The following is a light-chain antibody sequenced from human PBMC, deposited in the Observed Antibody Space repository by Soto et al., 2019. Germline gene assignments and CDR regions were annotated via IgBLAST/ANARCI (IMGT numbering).Light chain of an antibody. CDR2: NAY. J-gene: IGKJ5*01. V-gene: IGKV3-11*01. CDR3: QQSGDWPPIT. CDR1: QSVSTF. Sequence: VLTQFPSKLSLSPGDRAILSCRASQSVSTFLAWFQQKPGQPPRLLIYNAYNRTTGIPARFSGSGSGTDFTLTISSLEPEDFAVYYYQQSGDWPPITXGQGTRLEIK.